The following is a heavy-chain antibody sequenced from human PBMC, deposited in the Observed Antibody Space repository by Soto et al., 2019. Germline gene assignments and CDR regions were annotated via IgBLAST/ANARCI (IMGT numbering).Heavy chain of an antibody. D-gene: IGHD3-22*01. Sequence: GGSLRLSCAASGFTFSTYAMSWVRQAPGKGLEWVSAISGSPSSTYYADSVKGRFTISRDNSKKTLFLQMNSLRAEDTAIYSFAKDGDDSSGELYYFDYLGPGIPDAVSS. CDR2: ISGSPSST. J-gene: IGHJ4*02. CDR1: GFTFSTYA. V-gene: IGHV3-23*01. CDR3: AKDGDDSSGELYYFDY.